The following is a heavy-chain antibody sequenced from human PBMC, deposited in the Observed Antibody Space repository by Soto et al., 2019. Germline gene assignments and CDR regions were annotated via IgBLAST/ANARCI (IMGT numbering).Heavy chain of an antibody. CDR2: IWYDGSNK. D-gene: IGHD5-18*01. CDR3: ARSSYGNHYYGMDV. Sequence: QVQLVESGGGVVQPGRSLRLSCVVSGFTFSTYAMHWVRQAPGKGLEWVAVIWYDGSNKYYADSVKGRFTISRDNSKNTLYLQMNSLRAEDTAVYYCARSSYGNHYYGMDVWGQGTTVTVFS. CDR1: GFTFSTYA. V-gene: IGHV3-33*08. J-gene: IGHJ6*02.